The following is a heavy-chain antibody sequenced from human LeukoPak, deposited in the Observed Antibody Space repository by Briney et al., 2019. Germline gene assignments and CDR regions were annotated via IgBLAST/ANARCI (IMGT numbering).Heavy chain of an antibody. CDR2: ISANSAST. V-gene: IGHV3-9*01. CDR3: AKDIWREGSIAYMDV. D-gene: IGHD6-13*01. CDR1: GFSFDEFA. Sequence: GGSLRLSCAASGFSFDEFAMHWVRQAPGKGLEWVSGISANSASTGYADSVKGRFTISRDNAENSLYLQMNSLRTEDTALYFCAKDIWREGSIAYMDVWGKGTSVTVSS. J-gene: IGHJ6*03.